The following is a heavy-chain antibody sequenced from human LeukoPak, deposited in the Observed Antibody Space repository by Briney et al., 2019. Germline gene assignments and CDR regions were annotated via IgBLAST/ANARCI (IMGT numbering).Heavy chain of an antibody. CDR2: ISAYNCNT. J-gene: IGHJ5*02. Sequence: ASVKDSCKASGYTFTSYGISWVRQAPGQGLEWMGWISAYNCNTYYAQKLQGRVTMTTDTPTRKAYIDAKSLTYDDTHVYVFARDRWYSGSYSRARAIYHWGQGTLVSVFS. CDR1: GYTFTSYG. D-gene: IGHD1-26*01. V-gene: IGHV1-18*01. CDR3: ARDRWYSGSYSRARAIYH.